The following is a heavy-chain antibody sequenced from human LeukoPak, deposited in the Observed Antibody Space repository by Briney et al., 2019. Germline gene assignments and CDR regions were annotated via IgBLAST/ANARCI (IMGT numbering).Heavy chain of an antibody. V-gene: IGHV3-23*01. J-gene: IGHJ6*03. CDR3: ARVEYVLRYFDWLVPGYYYYYMDV. CDR1: GFTFSSYA. CDR2: ISGSGGST. D-gene: IGHD3-9*01. Sequence: GGSLRLSCAASGFTFSSYAMSWVRDAPGKGLEWGSGISGSGGSTYYADSVKGRFTISRDNSKNTLYLQLNSLRSDDTAVYYCARVEYVLRYFDWLVPGYYYYYMDVWGKGTTVTISS.